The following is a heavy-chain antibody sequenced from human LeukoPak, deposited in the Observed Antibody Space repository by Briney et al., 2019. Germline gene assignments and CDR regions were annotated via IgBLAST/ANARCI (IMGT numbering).Heavy chain of an antibody. D-gene: IGHD3-3*01. Sequence: SQTLSLTCTVSGGSISSGSYYWSWIRLSPGKGLEWIGYISDSGSTSYNPSLKSRVIMALEASKTEFSLRLNSVTVADTAVYYCARVFRGAVTSNWFDPWGQGTLVTVSS. CDR3: ARVFRGAVTSNWFDP. CDR1: GGSISSGSYY. CDR2: ISDSGST. J-gene: IGHJ5*02. V-gene: IGHV4-61*01.